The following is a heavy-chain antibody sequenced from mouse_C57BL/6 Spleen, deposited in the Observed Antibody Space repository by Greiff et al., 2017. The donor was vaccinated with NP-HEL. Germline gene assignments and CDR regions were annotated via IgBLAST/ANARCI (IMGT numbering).Heavy chain of an antibody. CDR3: GRGGIYDGYYGWYFDV. V-gene: IGHV5-17*01. J-gene: IGHJ1*03. CDR1: GFTFSDYG. Sequence: EVHLVESGGGLVKPGGSLKLSCAASGFTFSDYGMHWVRQAPEKGLEWVAYISSGSSTIYYADTVKGRFTISRDNAKNTLFLQMTSLRSEDTAMYYCGRGGIYDGYYGWYFDVWGTGTTVTVSS. D-gene: IGHD2-3*01. CDR2: ISSGSSTI.